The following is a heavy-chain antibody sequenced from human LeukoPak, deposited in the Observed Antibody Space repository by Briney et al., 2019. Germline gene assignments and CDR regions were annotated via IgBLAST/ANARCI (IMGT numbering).Heavy chain of an antibody. D-gene: IGHD3-22*01. CDR2: IYTSGSP. V-gene: IGHV4-4*09. CDR1: GGSISSYY. Sequence: SETLSLTCTVSGGSISSYYWSWIRQPPGKGLEWIGYIYTSGSPNYNPSLKSRVTISVDTSKNQFSLKLSSVTAADTAVYYCASSRSAYDSSSFFQHWGQGTLVTVSS. CDR3: ASSRSAYDSSSFFQH. J-gene: IGHJ1*01.